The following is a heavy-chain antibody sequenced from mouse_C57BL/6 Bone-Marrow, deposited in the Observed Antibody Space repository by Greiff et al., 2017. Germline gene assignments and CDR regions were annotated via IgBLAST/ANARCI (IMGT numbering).Heavy chain of an antibody. Sequence: EVQLQQSGAELVKPGASVKLSCTASGFNIKDYYMHWVKQRPEQGLEWIGRIDPEAGDTENAPKLQGKAIMTADTSSNTAYLQLSSLTSDDAAVYYCTVYYWGQGMLVTGSA. CDR3: TVYY. V-gene: IGHV14-1*01. J-gene: IGHJ3*01. CDR2: IDPEAGDT. CDR1: GFNIKDYY. D-gene: IGHD2-1*01.